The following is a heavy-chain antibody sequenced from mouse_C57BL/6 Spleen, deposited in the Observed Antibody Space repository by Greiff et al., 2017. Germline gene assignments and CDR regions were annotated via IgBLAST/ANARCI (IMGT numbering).Heavy chain of an antibody. V-gene: IGHV14-4*01. Sequence: EVQLQQSGAELVRPGASVKLSCTASGFNIKDDYMHWVKQRPEQGLEWIGWIDPENGDTEYASKFQGKATITADTTSNTAYLQLSSLTSEDTAVYYCTPRGYDEAMDGWGKGTSVTASS. CDR1: GFNIKDDY. D-gene: IGHD2-2*01. CDR3: TPRGYDEAMDG. J-gene: IGHJ4*01. CDR2: IDPENGDT.